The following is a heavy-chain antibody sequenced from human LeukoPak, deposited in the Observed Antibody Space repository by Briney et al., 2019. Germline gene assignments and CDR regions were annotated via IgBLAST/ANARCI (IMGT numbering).Heavy chain of an antibody. J-gene: IGHJ4*02. CDR2: VFYSGSN. V-gene: IGHV4-59*08. CDR1: GGSIIGHW. D-gene: IGHD4-17*01. CDR3: ARRNTADASIDF. Sequence: PSETLSLTCSVSGGSIIGHWWSWIRQPPGKGLEWIGDVFYSGSNNYNPSLKSRLTISLDTSKNQFSLNLRFVTATDTAMYYCARRNTADASIDFWGQGTLVTASS.